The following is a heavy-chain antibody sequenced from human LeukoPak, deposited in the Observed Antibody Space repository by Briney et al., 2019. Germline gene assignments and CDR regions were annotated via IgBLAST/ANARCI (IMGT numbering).Heavy chain of an antibody. D-gene: IGHD3-10*01. Sequence: PGGSLRLSCAAAGCTFSSYSMYWGRQAPGKVLGMVSFITSSSSYIYYADSVKGRFTISRDNAKNSLYLQMNSLRAEDTAVYYCARDGEGSGRPAYYYYYMDVWGKGTTVTVSS. CDR3: ARDGEGSGRPAYYYYYMDV. CDR1: GCTFSSYS. CDR2: ITSSSSYI. V-gene: IGHV3-21*01. J-gene: IGHJ6*03.